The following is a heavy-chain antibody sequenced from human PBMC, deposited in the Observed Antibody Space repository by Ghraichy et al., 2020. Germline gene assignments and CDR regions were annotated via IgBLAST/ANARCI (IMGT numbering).Heavy chain of an antibody. CDR1: GGSFSGYY. V-gene: IGHV4-34*01. CDR2: INHSGST. CDR3: ARNSGARRIRAATVTTFYYYYGMDV. Sequence: TLSLTCAVYGGSFSGYYWSWIRQPPGKGLEWIGEINHSGSTNYNPSLKSRVTISVDTSKNQFSLKLSSVTAADTAVYYCARNSGARRIRAATVTTFYYYYGMDVWGQGTTVTVSS. J-gene: IGHJ6*02. D-gene: IGHD4-17*01.